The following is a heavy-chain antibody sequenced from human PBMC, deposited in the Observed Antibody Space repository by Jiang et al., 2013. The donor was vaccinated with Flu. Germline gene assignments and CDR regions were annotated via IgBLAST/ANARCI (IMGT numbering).Heavy chain of an antibody. J-gene: IGHJ4*02. D-gene: IGHD3-16*01. CDR2: IIPILGIV. V-gene: IGHV1-69*04. CDR1: GGTFSSYA. Sequence: SGAEVKKPGSSVKVSCKASGGTFSSYAISWVRQAPGQGLEWMGRIIPILGIVNYAQKFQGRVTITADKSTSTAYMELSSLRSEDTAVYYCARDNSGWGSYDYWGQGTLVTVSS. CDR3: ARDNSGWGSYDY.